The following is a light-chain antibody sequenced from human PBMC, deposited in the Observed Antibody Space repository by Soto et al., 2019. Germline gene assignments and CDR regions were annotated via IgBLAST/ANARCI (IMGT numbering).Light chain of an antibody. J-gene: IGKJ4*01. CDR1: QSISSDY. V-gene: IGKV3-11*01. CDR2: DAS. CDR3: QQRSNWPT. Sequence: TQSPSSLSASVGDRVTITCRASQSISSDYLAWYQQKPGQAPRLLIYDASNRATGIPARFSGSGSGTDFTLTISSLEPEDFAVYYCQQRSNWPTFGGGTKVDIK.